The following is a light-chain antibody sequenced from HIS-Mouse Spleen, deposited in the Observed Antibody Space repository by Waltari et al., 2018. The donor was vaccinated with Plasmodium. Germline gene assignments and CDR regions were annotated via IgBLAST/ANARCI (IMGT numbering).Light chain of an antibody. Sequence: EIVLTQSPATLSLSPGERATLSCRASQSVSSYLAWYQQKPCQAPRLLIYDASNGATGIPARFGGSGSGTDFTLTISSLEPEDFAVYYCQQRSNWLTFGGGTKVEIK. V-gene: IGKV3-11*01. J-gene: IGKJ4*01. CDR2: DAS. CDR3: QQRSNWLT. CDR1: QSVSSY.